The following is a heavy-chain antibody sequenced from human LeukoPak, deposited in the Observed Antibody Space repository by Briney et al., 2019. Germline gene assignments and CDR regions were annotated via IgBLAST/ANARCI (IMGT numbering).Heavy chain of an antibody. CDR3: ARDSQRGYSYGLDY. D-gene: IGHD5-18*01. CDR1: GGTFSSYA. J-gene: IGHJ4*02. Sequence: ASVKVSCKASGGTFSSYAISVVRQAPGQGLEGMGRIIPIFGTANYAQKFQGRVTITTDEFTSTASTELSSLRSEDTAVYYCARDSQRGYSYGLDYWGQGTLVTVSS. CDR2: IIPIFGTA. V-gene: IGHV1-69*05.